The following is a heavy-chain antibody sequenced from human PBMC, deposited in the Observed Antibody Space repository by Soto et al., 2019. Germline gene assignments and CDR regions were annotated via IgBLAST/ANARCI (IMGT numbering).Heavy chain of an antibody. D-gene: IGHD3-9*01. CDR2: ISWDGGST. V-gene: IGHV3-43*01. CDR1: GFTFADYT. J-gene: IGHJ6*02. Sequence: GGSLRLSFAASGFTFADYTMHWFRQATGKGLEWVSLISWDGGSTYYADSVKGRFTISRDNSKNSLYLQMNSLRTEDTALYYCAKGNVLRYFDWSAYGMDVWGQGTTVTVSS. CDR3: AKGNVLRYFDWSAYGMDV.